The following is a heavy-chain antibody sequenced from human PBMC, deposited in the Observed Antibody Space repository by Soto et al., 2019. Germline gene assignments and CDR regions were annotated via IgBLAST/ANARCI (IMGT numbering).Heavy chain of an antibody. CDR1: GGTFSSYA. D-gene: IGHD1-26*01. Sequence: QVQLVQSGAEVKKPGSSVKVSCKASGGTFSSYAISWVRQAPGQGLEWMGGIIPIFGTANYAQKFQGRVTITADKSMSTAYMELSSLRSADTAVYYYARDPGEVTEQGFDYCGQGTLVTVSS. V-gene: IGHV1-69*06. J-gene: IGHJ4*02. CDR2: IIPIFGTA. CDR3: ARDPGEVTEQGFDY.